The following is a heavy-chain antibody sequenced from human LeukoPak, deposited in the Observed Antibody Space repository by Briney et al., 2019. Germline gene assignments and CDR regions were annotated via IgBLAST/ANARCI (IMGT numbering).Heavy chain of an antibody. V-gene: IGHV3-7*01. CDR1: GFTFSSYW. J-gene: IGHJ4*02. Sequence: GGSLRLSCAASGFTFSSYWTSWVRQAPGKGLEWVANIKQDGSEKYYVDSVEGRFTISRDNAKNSLYLQMNSLRAEDTAVYYCARIRRGWSQNWDYWGQGTLVTVSS. CDR3: ARIRRGWSQNWDY. CDR2: IKQDGSEK. D-gene: IGHD6-19*01.